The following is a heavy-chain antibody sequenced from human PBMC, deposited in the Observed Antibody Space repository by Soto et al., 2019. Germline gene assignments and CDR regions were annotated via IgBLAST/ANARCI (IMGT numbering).Heavy chain of an antibody. V-gene: IGHV3-30*18. Sequence: AGGSLRLSCAASGFTFSSYGMHWVRQAPGKGLEWVAVISYDGSNKYYGDSVRGRFTISRDNSKNTLFLEMNSLRSEDTAVYYCAKDRGLAESGRWSHYYYGMDVWGQGTTVTVSS. CDR3: AKDRGLAESGRWSHYYYGMDV. CDR1: GFTFSSYG. CDR2: ISYDGSNK. D-gene: IGHD1-26*01. J-gene: IGHJ6*02.